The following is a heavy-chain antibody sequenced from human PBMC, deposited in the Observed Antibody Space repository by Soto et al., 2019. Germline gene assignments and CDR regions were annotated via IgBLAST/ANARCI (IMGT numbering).Heavy chain of an antibody. V-gene: IGHV1-8*01. CDR1: GYTFTSYD. J-gene: IGHJ4*01. CDR2: MKPNSGNT. CDR3: SRASKGAHLDF. Sequence: ASVKVSCKASGYTFTSYDIYWVRQATGQGLEWKGWMKPNSGNTGYAQKFQGRVTMTRNTSISTAYMELSSLRSEDTAVYYCSRASKGAHLDFRGQGTLVTVSS.